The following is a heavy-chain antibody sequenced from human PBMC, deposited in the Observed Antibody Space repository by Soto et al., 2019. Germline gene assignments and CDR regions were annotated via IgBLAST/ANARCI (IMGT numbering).Heavy chain of an antibody. Sequence: GESLKISCKGSGYSFTSYWISWVRQMPGKVLEWMGRIDPSDSYTNYSPSFQGHVTISADKSISTAYLQWSSLKASDTAMYYCARPNPPYYDILTGYYSGNNWFDPWGQGXLVTVSS. CDR2: IDPSDSYT. CDR3: ARPNPPYYDILTGYYSGNNWFDP. CDR1: GYSFTSYW. D-gene: IGHD3-9*01. J-gene: IGHJ5*02. V-gene: IGHV5-10-1*01.